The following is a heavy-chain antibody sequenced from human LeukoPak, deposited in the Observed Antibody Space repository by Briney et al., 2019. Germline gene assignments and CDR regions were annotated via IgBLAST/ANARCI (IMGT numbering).Heavy chain of an antibody. CDR2: INTNTGNP. Sequence: GASVQVSCKTSGYTFTTYYIHWVRQAPGQGLEWMGWINTNTGNPTYAQGFTGRFVFSLDTSVSTAYLQISSLKADDTAMYYCARGDYETHGYQTRWGQGTLVTVSS. CDR3: ARGDYETHGYQTR. V-gene: IGHV7-4-1*02. CDR1: GYTFTTYY. J-gene: IGHJ4*02. D-gene: IGHD3-22*01.